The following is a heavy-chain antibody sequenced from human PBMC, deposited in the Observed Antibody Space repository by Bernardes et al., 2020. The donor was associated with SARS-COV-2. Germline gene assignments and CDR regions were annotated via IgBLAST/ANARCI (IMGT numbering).Heavy chain of an antibody. CDR1: GYTFTSYG. J-gene: IGHJ6*03. CDR3: ARDGYDFWGGLNLYSYYYYMDG. CDR2: ISAYNGNT. D-gene: IGHD3-3*01. Sequence: ASVKVSCKASGYTFTSYGISWVRQAPGQGLEWMGWISAYNGNTNYAQKLQGRVTMTTDTSTSTAYMELRSLRSDDTAVYYCARDGYDFWGGLNLYSYYYYMDGWGKGTTATVSS. V-gene: IGHV1-18*01.